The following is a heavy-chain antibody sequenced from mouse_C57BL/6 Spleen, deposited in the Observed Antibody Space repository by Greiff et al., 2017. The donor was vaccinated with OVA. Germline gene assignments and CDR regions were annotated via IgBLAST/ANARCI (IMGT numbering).Heavy chain of an antibody. J-gene: IGHJ2*01. CDR2: INPNNGGT. CDR1: GYTFTDYY. D-gene: IGHD1-1*01. CDR3: ARHPTTVVASDYFDY. V-gene: IGHV1-26*01. Sequence: EVQLQQSGPELVKPGASVKISCKASGYTFTDYYMNWVKQSHGKSLEWIGDINPNNGGTSYNQKFKGKATLTVDKSSSTAYMELRSLTSEDSAVYYCARHPTTVVASDYFDYWGQGTTLTVSS.